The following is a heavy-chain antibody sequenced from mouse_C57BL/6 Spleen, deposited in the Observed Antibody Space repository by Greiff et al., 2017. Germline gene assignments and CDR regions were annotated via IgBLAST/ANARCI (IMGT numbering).Heavy chain of an antibody. CDR1: GYTFTSYW. CDR2: IYPSDSET. D-gene: IGHD2-2*01. Sequence: QVHVKQPGAELVRPGSSVKLSCKASGYTFTSYWMDWVKQRPGQGLEWIGNIYPSDSETPYNQKFKDKATLTVDKSSSTAYMQLSSLTSEDSAVYYCARGGGYGYDPFAYWGQGTLVTVSA. CDR3: ARGGGYGYDPFAY. J-gene: IGHJ3*01. V-gene: IGHV1-61*01.